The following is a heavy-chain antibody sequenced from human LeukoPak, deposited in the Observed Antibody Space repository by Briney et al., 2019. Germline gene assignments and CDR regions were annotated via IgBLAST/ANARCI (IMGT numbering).Heavy chain of an antibody. D-gene: IGHD3/OR15-3a*01. CDR2: IYTSGST. V-gene: IGHV4-61*02. CDR3: ASSWTYYFDY. CDR1: GGSISSGSYY. J-gene: IGHJ4*02. Sequence: SQTLSLTCTVSGGSISSGSYYWSWIRQPAGKGLEWIGRIYTSGSTNYNPSLKTRVTMSVDTSKNQFSLKLSSVTAADTAVYYCASSWTYYFDYWGQGTLVTVSS.